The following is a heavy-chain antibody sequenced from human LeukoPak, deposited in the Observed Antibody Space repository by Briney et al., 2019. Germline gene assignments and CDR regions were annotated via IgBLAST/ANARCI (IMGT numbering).Heavy chain of an antibody. V-gene: IGHV5-51*01. CDR2: IYPGDSDT. J-gene: IGHJ4*02. Sequence: GESLKISCKSSGYNFSNYWIGWVRQMPGKGLEWMAIIYPGDSDTRYGPSSQGQVTISADKSISTSYLQWSSLKASDTAIYYCARVKVVVTTPNYFDFWGQGTLVTVSS. CDR1: GYNFSNYW. D-gene: IGHD2-21*02. CDR3: ARVKVVVTTPNYFDF.